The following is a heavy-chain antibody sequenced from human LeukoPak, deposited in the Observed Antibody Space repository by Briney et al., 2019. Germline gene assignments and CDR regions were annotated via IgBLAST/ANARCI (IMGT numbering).Heavy chain of an antibody. CDR2: IKQDGSEK. D-gene: IGHD6-19*01. J-gene: IGHJ4*02. CDR1: GFTFSSYG. Sequence: PGGSLRLSCAASGFTFSSYGMSWVRQAPGKGLEWVANIKQDGSEKYYVDSVKGRFTISRDNAKNSLYLQMNSLRAEDTAVYYCARGTVAGTGGLDYWGQGTLVTVSS. CDR3: ARGTVAGTGGLDY. V-gene: IGHV3-7*01.